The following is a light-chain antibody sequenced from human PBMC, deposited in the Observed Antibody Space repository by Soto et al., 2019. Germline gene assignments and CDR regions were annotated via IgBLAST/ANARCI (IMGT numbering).Light chain of an antibody. Sequence: QPVLTQSPSASASLGASVKLTCTLSSGHSSYAIAWHQQQPEKGPRYLMKLNSDGSHSKGDAIPARFAGSTSGAERYLTIASLQSEDEADYYCQTCGPGNVVLSGGTKLT. CDR1: SGHSSYA. CDR3: QTCGPGNVV. CDR2: LNSDGSH. V-gene: IGLV4-69*01. J-gene: IGLJ2*01.